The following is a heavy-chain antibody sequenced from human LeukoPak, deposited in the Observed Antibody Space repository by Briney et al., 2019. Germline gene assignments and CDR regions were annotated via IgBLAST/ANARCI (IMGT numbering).Heavy chain of an antibody. Sequence: GGSLRLSCAASGFTFSSSWMTWVRQAPGKGLEWVASINQDGGEIHYVDSVKGRFTISRDNAKNSLYLQMNSLAAEDTAVHYCVRAHHPGGWFDPWGQGTLVTVSS. V-gene: IGHV3-7*04. CDR1: GFTFSSSW. CDR2: INQDGGEI. D-gene: IGHD3-10*01. CDR3: VRAHHPGGWFDP. J-gene: IGHJ5*02.